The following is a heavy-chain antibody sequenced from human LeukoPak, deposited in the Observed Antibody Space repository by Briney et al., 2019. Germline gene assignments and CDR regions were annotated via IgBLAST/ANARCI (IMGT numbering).Heavy chain of an antibody. CDR1: GFSLSTSGVG. J-gene: IGHJ4*02. CDR3: VHNGRYCSGGTCYSLAFDY. D-gene: IGHD2-15*01. V-gene: IGHV2-5*02. Sequence: ESGPTLVKPTQTLTLTCTFSGFSLSTSGVGVGWIRQPPGKALEGLAVLYWDDDRRFSPSLKNSLTINKDTTKNQVVLTMTNMDPVDTATYFCVHNGRYCSGGTCYSLAFDYWGQGTLVTVSS. CDR2: LYWDDDR.